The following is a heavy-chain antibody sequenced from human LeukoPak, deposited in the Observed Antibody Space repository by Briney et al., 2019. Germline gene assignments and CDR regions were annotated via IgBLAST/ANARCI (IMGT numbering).Heavy chain of an antibody. CDR2: IYYSGST. CDR1: GGSVSSGSYY. D-gene: IGHD6-13*01. Sequence: SETLSLTCTVSGGSVSSGSYYWSWIRQPPGKGLEWIGYIYYSGSTNYNLSLKSRVTISVDTSKNQFSLKLSSVTAADTAVYYCASQSSTYYYYGMDVWGQGTTVTVSS. CDR3: ASQSSTYYYYGMDV. J-gene: IGHJ6*02. V-gene: IGHV4-61*01.